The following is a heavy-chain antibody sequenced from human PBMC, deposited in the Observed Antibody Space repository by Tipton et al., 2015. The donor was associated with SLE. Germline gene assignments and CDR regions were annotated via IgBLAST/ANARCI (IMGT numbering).Heavy chain of an antibody. Sequence: TLSLTCAVSGYSISSGYYWGWIRQPPGKGLEWIGSIYHSGSTYYNPSLKSRVTISVDTSKNQFSLKLSSVTAADTAVYYCARVGSSFDYWGQGTLVTVSS. CDR1: GYSISSGYY. D-gene: IGHD3-10*01. J-gene: IGHJ4*02. V-gene: IGHV4-38-2*01. CDR2: IYHSGST. CDR3: ARVGSSFDY.